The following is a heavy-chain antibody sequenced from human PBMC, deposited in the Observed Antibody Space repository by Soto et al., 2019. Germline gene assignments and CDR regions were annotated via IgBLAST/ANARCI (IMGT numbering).Heavy chain of an antibody. J-gene: IGHJ4*02. V-gene: IGHV4-59*01. CDR1: GGSISSYY. D-gene: IGHD6-6*01. CDR3: ARAGYSSSYFDY. Sequence: QVQLQESGPGLVKPSETLSLTCTVSGGSISSYYWSWIRQPPGKGLEWIGYIYYSGSTNYNPSLKSRVTISVDTSKNQFSLKLSSVTAADTAVYYCARAGYSSSYFDYWGQGTLVTVSS. CDR2: IYYSGST.